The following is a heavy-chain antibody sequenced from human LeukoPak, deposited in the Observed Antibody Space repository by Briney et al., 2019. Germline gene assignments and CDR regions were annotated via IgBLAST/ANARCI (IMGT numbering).Heavy chain of an antibody. Sequence: GGSLRLSCAASGFTFSSYLMHWVRQAPGKGLVWVSRINSDGRSTIYAAPVKGRFTVSRDNDQHTLYLQMNSLRAEDTAVYYCARARYGGNYYFDYWGQGTLVTVSS. CDR2: INSDGRST. CDR1: GFTFSSYL. CDR3: ARARYGGNYYFDY. V-gene: IGHV3-74*01. J-gene: IGHJ4*02. D-gene: IGHD4-23*01.